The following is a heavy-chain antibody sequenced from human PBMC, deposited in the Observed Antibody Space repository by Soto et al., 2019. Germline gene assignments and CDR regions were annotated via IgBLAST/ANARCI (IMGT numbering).Heavy chain of an antibody. Sequence: GGSLRLSCAASGFTFSSYAMSWVRQAPGKGLEWVSAISGSGGSTYYADSVKGRFTISRDNSKNTLYLQMNSLRAEDTAVYYCAKDERLGELSSPNWFDPWGQGTLVTVPQ. CDR2: ISGSGGST. CDR1: GFTFSSYA. D-gene: IGHD3-16*02. CDR3: AKDERLGELSSPNWFDP. V-gene: IGHV3-23*01. J-gene: IGHJ5*02.